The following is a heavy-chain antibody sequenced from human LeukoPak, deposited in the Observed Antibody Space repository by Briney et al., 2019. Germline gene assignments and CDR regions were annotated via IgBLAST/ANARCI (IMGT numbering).Heavy chain of an antibody. CDR1: GFTFSRHW. CDR3: ARDNGWSADF. D-gene: IGHD2-15*01. Sequence: GGSLRLSCAASGFTFSRHWMYWVRQAPGKGLEWVANIKQDGSAKPYVDSAKGRFTISGDNAKNSLFLQMNSLRVEDTAVYYCARDNGWSADFWGQGTLVTVSS. V-gene: IGHV3-7*03. CDR2: IKQDGSAK. J-gene: IGHJ4*02.